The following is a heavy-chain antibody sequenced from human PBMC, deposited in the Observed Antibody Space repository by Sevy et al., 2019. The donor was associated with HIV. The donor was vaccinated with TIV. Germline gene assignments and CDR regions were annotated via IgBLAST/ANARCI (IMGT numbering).Heavy chain of an antibody. CDR3: ASPNSGYSNSPLRS. V-gene: IGHV5-51*01. J-gene: IGHJ4*02. CDR1: GYSFTNYW. CDR2: IYPGDSNT. Sequence: GESLKISCKGSGYSFTNYWIGWVRQMPGKGLEWMGIIYPGDSNTRYSPSFQGQVTISADRSINTAYLQWSSLKASDTAMYYCASPNSGYSNSPLRSWGQRTLVTVSS. D-gene: IGHD6-13*01.